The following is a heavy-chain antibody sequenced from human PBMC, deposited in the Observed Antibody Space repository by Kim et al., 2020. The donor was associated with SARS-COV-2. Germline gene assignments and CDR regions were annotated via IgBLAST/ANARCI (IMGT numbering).Heavy chain of an antibody. V-gene: IGHV3-30*01. J-gene: IGHJ3*02. Sequence: GRFTISRDNSKNTLYLQMTSLRAEDTAVYYCARVTSITIFGVVIYSDAFDSWGQGTMVTVSS. CDR3: ARVTSITIFGVVIYSDAFDS. D-gene: IGHD3-3*01.